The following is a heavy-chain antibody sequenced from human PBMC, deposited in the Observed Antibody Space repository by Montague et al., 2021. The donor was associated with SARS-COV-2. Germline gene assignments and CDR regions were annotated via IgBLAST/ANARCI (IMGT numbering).Heavy chain of an antibody. CDR1: GGSISSGGYY. Sequence: SETLSLTCTVSGGSISSGGYYWSWIRQHPGKGLEWIGYIYYSGSTYYNPSLKSRVTISVDTSKNQFSLKLSSVTAADTAVYYCARVERGYYYGLGVSAHFDYWGQGTLVTVSS. CDR3: ARVERGYYYGLGVSAHFDY. D-gene: IGHD3-10*01. V-gene: IGHV4-61*08. CDR2: IYYSGST. J-gene: IGHJ4*02.